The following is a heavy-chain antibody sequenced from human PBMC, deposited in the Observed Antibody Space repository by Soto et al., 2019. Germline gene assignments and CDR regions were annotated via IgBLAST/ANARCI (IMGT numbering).Heavy chain of an antibody. D-gene: IGHD6-13*01. V-gene: IGHV4-39*01. CDR3: APSIAAAGRTVFSWFDP. CDR2: IYYSGST. Sequence: QLQLQESGPGLVKPSETLSLTCTVSGGSISSSSYYWGWIRQPPGKGLEWIGSIYYSGSTYYNPSLKSRVTISVDTSKNQFSLKLSSVTAADTAVYYCAPSIAAAGRTVFSWFDPWGQGTLVIVSS. J-gene: IGHJ5*02. CDR1: GGSISSSSYY.